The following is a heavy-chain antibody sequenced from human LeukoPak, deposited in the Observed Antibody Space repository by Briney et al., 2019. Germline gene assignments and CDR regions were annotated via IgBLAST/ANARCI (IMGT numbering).Heavy chain of an antibody. D-gene: IGHD3-3*01. Sequence: ASVKVSCKTAGYTFSNYGISWVRQAPGQGLEWMGWISPSSGYTDYAQKVQGRVTMTTDTSTSTAYMELRSLRSDDTAVYYCARDPGTYYDFWSGYYLDYYYYYGMDVWGQGTTVTVSS. CDR1: GYTFSNYG. CDR2: ISPSSGYT. V-gene: IGHV1-18*01. J-gene: IGHJ6*02. CDR3: ARDPGTYYDFWSGYYLDYYYYYGMDV.